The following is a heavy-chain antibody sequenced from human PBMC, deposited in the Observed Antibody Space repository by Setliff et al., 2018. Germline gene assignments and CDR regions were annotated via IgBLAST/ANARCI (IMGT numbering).Heavy chain of an antibody. CDR1: DGSLHSGNYY. J-gene: IGHJ4*02. V-gene: IGHV4-61*09. Sequence: PSETLSLTCTVSDGSLHSGNYYWTWVRQPAGKALEWIGHIHGTEGTHYNPSLESRVTISRDKSPNQFSLMLRSVTAADTALYYCARGYYNGRGYYYLPCSFDSWGRGIVVTVSS. CDR2: IHGTEGT. D-gene: IGHD3-10*01. CDR3: ARGYYNGRGYYYLPCSFDS.